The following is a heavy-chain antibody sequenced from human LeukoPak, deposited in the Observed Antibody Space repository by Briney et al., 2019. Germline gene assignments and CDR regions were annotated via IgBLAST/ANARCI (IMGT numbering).Heavy chain of an antibody. V-gene: IGHV1-18*01. CDR1: GYTFTSYG. D-gene: IGHD2-15*01. CDR3: ARAGYCSGGSCPYYYYMDV. CDR2: ISAYNGNT. J-gene: IGHJ6*03. Sequence: ASVKVSCKASGYTFTSYGTSWVRQAPGQGLEWMGWISAYNGNTNYAQKLQGRVTMTTDTSTSTAYMELRSLRSDDTAVYYCARAGYCSGGSCPYYYYMDVWGKGTTVTVSS.